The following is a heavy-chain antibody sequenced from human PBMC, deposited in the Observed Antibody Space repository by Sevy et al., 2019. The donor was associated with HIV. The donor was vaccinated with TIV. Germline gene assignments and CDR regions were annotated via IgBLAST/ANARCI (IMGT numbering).Heavy chain of an antibody. V-gene: IGHV3-23*01. J-gene: IGHJ4*02. Sequence: GGSLRLSCAASGFTFSSYAMSWVRQAPGKGLEWVSAISGSGGSTYYADSVKGRFTISRDNSKNTLYLQMNSLGAEDTAVYYCAKAGSTYYDFWSGYSSPSYFDYWGQGTLVTVSS. D-gene: IGHD3-3*01. CDR2: ISGSGGST. CDR1: GFTFSSYA. CDR3: AKAGSTYYDFWSGYSSPSYFDY.